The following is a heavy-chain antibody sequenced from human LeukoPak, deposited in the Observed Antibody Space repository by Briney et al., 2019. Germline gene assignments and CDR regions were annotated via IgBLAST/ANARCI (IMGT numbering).Heavy chain of an antibody. CDR3: AREPIVVVVAATHWFDP. CDR2: IDPSDSYT. J-gene: IGHJ5*02. D-gene: IGHD2-15*01. CDR1: GYSFTSYW. V-gene: IGHV5-10-1*01. Sequence: GESLKISCKGSGYSFTSYWISWVRQMPGKGLEWMGRIDPSDSYTNHSPSFQGHVTISADKSISTAYLQWSSLKASDTAMYYCAREPIVVVVAATHWFDPWGQGTLVTVSS.